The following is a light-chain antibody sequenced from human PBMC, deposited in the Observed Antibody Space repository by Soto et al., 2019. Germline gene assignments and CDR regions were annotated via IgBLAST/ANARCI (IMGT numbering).Light chain of an antibody. CDR3: QQYGGSPAIT. CDR1: QSVSNNY. CDR2: GAS. J-gene: IGKJ5*01. Sequence: EIVLTHSPGALSLSPGERATLSYRASQSVSNNYLAWYQQKPGQAPRLLIYGASSRATGIPDRFRASASGTDFTLTISRLEPEDFAVYFCQQYGGSPAITFGQGTRLEIK. V-gene: IGKV3-20*01.